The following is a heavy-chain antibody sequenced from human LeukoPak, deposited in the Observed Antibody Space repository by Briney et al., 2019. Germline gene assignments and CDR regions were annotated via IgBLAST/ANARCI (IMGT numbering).Heavy chain of an antibody. J-gene: IGHJ4*02. D-gene: IGHD3-10*01. Sequence: ASVKVSCKASGGTFSSYAISWVRQAPGQGLEWMGGIIPIFGTANYAQKFQGRVTITTDESTSTAYMELSSLGSEDTAVYYCARGMGYGSKSNDYWGQGTLVTVSS. CDR2: IIPIFGTA. V-gene: IGHV1-69*05. CDR1: GGTFSSYA. CDR3: ARGMGYGSKSNDY.